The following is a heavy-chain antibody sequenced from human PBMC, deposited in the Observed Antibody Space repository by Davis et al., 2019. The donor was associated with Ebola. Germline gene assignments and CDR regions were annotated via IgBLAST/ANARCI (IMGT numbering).Heavy chain of an antibody. Sequence: GSLRLSCAVYGGSFSGYYWSWIRQPPGKGLEWIGEINHSGSTNYNPSLKSRVTISVDTSKNQFSLKLSSVTAADTAVYYCARLLWFGERSPGYWGQGTLVTVSS. J-gene: IGHJ4*02. CDR1: GGSFSGYY. CDR2: INHSGST. CDR3: ARLLWFGERSPGY. V-gene: IGHV4-34*01. D-gene: IGHD3-10*01.